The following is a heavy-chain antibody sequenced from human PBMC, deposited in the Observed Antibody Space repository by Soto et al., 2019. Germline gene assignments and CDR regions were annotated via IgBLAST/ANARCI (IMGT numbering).Heavy chain of an antibody. D-gene: IGHD4-17*01. CDR3: AGERSDYGVFVGYYYQYGMHV. J-gene: IGHJ6*02. V-gene: IGHV4-31*01. CDR1: GGSISSGGYY. Sequence: QVQLQESGPGLVKPSQTLSLTCTVSGGSISSGGYYWSWIRQHPGKGLEWIGYIYYSGSTYYNPSLERLGTRSVDTSKKPFSPKLSSVTAAEAAVYYCAGERSDYGVFVGYYYQYGMHVWAQGTTDVFSS. CDR2: IYYSGST.